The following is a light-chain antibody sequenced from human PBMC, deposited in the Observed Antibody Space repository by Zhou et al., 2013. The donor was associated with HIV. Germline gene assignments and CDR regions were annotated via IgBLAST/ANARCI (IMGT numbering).Light chain of an antibody. Sequence: DIQMTQSPSSLSASVGDRVTITCRASQDISNYLAWYQQKPGKVPKLLIYAASTLQSGVPSRLSGSGAGTNFTLTISSLQPEDVATYYCQKYNSALWTFGQGTKVEIK. CDR2: AAS. CDR3: QKYNSALWT. CDR1: QDISNY. J-gene: IGKJ1*01. V-gene: IGKV1-27*01.